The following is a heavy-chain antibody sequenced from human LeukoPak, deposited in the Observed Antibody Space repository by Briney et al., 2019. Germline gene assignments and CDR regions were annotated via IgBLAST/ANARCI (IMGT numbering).Heavy chain of an antibody. CDR2: IYSDNT. CDR3: ARGSYYDSSGYLDY. Sequence: PPGGSLRLSCTVSGFTVSSNSMSWVRQAPGKGLEWVSFIYSDNTHYSDSVKGRFTISRDNSKNTLYLQMNSLRAEDTAVYYCARGSYYDSSGYLDYWGQGTLVTVSS. D-gene: IGHD3-22*01. V-gene: IGHV3-53*01. J-gene: IGHJ4*02. CDR1: GFTVSSNS.